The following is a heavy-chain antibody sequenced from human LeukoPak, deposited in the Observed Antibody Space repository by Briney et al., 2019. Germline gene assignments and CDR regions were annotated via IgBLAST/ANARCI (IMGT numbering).Heavy chain of an antibody. Sequence: ASVKVSCKASGYTFTGYYMHCVRQAPGQGLEWMGLINPNSGGTNYAQKFQGRVTMTRDTSISTAYMELSRLRSDDTAVYYCARGSTIFGVVIIPVPAFDIWGQGTMVTVSS. CDR1: GYTFTGYY. D-gene: IGHD3-3*01. CDR3: ARGSTIFGVVIIPVPAFDI. J-gene: IGHJ3*02. CDR2: INPNSGGT. V-gene: IGHV1-2*02.